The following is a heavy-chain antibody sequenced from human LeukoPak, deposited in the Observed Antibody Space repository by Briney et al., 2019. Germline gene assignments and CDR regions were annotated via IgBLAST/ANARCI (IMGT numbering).Heavy chain of an antibody. Sequence: GVSLRLSCAASGFTFRNYVIHWVRQAPGKGPEWVAVTSSDLKANYYADSVKGRFTISRDNSRNTLYLQMKSLRPEDTAIYYCAGEAWSGYYVDYFYGLDVWGQGTTVTVS. CDR1: GFTFRNYV. CDR2: TSSDLKAN. J-gene: IGHJ6*02. CDR3: AGEAWSGYYVDYFYGLDV. D-gene: IGHD3-3*01. V-gene: IGHV3-30*03.